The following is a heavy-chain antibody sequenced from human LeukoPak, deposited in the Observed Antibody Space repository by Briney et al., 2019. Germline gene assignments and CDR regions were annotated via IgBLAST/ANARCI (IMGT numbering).Heavy chain of an antibody. J-gene: IGHJ5*02. CDR2: IYYSGST. V-gene: IGHV4-39*07. CDR3: ARDWYYYGSRISNWFDP. Sequence: SETLSLTCTVSGGSISSSSYYWGWIRQPPGKGLEWIGSIYYSGSTYYNPSLKSRVTISVDTSKNQFSLKLSSVTAADTAVYYCARDWYYYGSRISNWFDPWGQGTLVTVSS. CDR1: GGSISSSSYY. D-gene: IGHD3-10*01.